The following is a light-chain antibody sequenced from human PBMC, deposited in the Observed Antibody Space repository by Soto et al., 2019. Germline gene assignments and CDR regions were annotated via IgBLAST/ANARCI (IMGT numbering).Light chain of an antibody. CDR1: QSVSSNY. CDR2: GVS. J-gene: IGKJ1*01. CDR3: QQYGNSPCT. V-gene: IGKV3-20*01. Sequence: EIVLTQSPGTLSLSPGERATLSCRASQSVSSNYLAWYQQKPGQAPRLLIYGVSSRATGSPDSFSGSGSGTDFTLIISRLEPEDFAVYYCQQYGNSPCTFGQGTKVEIK.